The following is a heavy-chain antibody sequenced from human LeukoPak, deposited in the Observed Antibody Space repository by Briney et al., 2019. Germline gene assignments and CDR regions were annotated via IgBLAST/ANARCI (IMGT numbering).Heavy chain of an antibody. CDR3: SRVLRVATIYYYYYMDV. CDR2: IRYDGSNK. V-gene: IGHV3-30*02. CDR1: GLTCSSYG. J-gene: IGHJ6*03. Sequence: GGSLRLSCAASGLTCSSYGMHWVRQAPGKGLEWVAFIRYDGSNKYYADSVKGRFTISRDNSKNTLSLQMNSLRAEDTAVYYCSRVLRVATIYYYYYMDVWGKGTTVTISS. D-gene: IGHD5-12*01.